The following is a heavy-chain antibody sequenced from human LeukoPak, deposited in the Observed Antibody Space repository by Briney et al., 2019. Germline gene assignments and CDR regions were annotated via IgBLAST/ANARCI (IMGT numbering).Heavy chain of an antibody. CDR3: ALRRSMYCSGGSCYSGYYGMDV. J-gene: IGHJ6*04. V-gene: IGHV3-48*03. CDR1: GFTFSSYE. D-gene: IGHD2-15*01. Sequence: PGGSLRLSCAASGFTFSSYEMNWVRQAPGKGLEWVSYISSSGSTIYYADSVKGRFTISRDNAKNSLYLQMNSLGAEDTAVYYCALRRSMYCSGGSCYSGYYGMDVWGKGTTVTVSS. CDR2: ISSSGSTI.